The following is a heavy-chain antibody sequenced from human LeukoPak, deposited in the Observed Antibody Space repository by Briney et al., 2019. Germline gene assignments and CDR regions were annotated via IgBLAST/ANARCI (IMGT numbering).Heavy chain of an antibody. D-gene: IGHD5-12*01. V-gene: IGHV4-34*01. J-gene: IGHJ4*02. CDR2: INHSGST. CDR1: GGSFSGYY. Sequence: SETLSLTCAVYGGSFSGYYWSWIRQPPGKGLEWIGEINHSGSTNYNPSLKSRVTISVDTSKNQFSLKLSSVTAADTAVYYCARRPNTIVATTYIQEPIDYWDQGTLVTVSS. CDR3: ARRPNTIVATTYIQEPIDY.